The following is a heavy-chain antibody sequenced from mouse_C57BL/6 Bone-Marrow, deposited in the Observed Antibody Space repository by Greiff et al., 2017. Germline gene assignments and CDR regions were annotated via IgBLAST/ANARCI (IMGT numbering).Heavy chain of an antibody. CDR3: ARRYYGSPWYFDV. CDR1: GFTFSDYG. Sequence: EVKLVESGGGLVQPGGSLKLSCAASGFTFSDYGMAWVRQAPRKGPEWVAFISNLAYSIYYADTVTGRFTISRENAKNTLYLEMSSLRSEDTAMYYCARRYYGSPWYFDVWGTGTTVTVSS. CDR2: ISNLAYSI. J-gene: IGHJ1*03. V-gene: IGHV5-15*01. D-gene: IGHD1-1*01.